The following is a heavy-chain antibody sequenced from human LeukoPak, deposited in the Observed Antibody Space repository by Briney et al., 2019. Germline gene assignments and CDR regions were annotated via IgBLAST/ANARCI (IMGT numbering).Heavy chain of an antibody. CDR1: GFTFGSYS. J-gene: IGHJ4*02. Sequence: GGSLRLSCAGSGFTFGSYSMSWVRQAPGKGLEWVSVISGSGDSTFYTDFVKGRFTISRDDSKNTLYLQMSSLRADDTAVYYCAKGSSASYYSSVNFWGQGTLVTVSS. CDR2: ISGSGDST. D-gene: IGHD1-26*01. CDR3: AKGSSASYYSSVNF. V-gene: IGHV3-23*01.